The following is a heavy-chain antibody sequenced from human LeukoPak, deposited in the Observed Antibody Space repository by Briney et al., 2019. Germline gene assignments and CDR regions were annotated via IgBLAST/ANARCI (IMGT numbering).Heavy chain of an antibody. CDR3: ARDHFLGSRFGIPFDY. D-gene: IGHD3-10*01. V-gene: IGHV3-74*01. J-gene: IGHJ4*02. CDR1: GFTFSSYW. CDR2: INSDESSI. Sequence: PGGSLRLSCAASGFTFSSYWMDWVRQAPGKGLVWVSRINSDESSISYADSVKGRFTISRDNAKNTLYLQMNSLRAEDTAVYYCARDHFLGSRFGIPFDYWGQGTLVTVSS.